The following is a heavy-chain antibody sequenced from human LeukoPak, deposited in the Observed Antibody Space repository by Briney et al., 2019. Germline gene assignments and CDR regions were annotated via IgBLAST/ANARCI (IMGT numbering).Heavy chain of an antibody. V-gene: IGHV3-30*13. CDR3: ARGIVVADNQGEYFHH. CDR2: IFSDGSKT. D-gene: IGHD6-19*01. Sequence: GGSLRLSCAASGFTFSSYGMHWVRQAPGKGLGWVAFIFSDGSKTYYADSVKGRFTISRDNSKNRLYLQMNSLRAEDTAVYYCARGIVVADNQGEYFHHWGQGTLVTVSS. CDR1: GFTFSSYG. J-gene: IGHJ1*01.